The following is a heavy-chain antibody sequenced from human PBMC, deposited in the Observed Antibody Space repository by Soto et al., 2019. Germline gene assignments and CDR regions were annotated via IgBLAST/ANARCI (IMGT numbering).Heavy chain of an antibody. CDR1: GFSLSTSGVG. Sequence: SGPTLVKPTQTLTLTCTFSGFSLSTSGVGVGWIRQPPGKALEWLALIYWDDDKRYSPSLKSRLTINKDTSKNQVVLTMTNMDPVGTATYYCARGGYGTFFDYWGQGTLVTVSS. CDR3: ARGGYGTFFDY. J-gene: IGHJ4*02. CDR2: IYWDDDK. D-gene: IGHD5-12*01. V-gene: IGHV2-5*02.